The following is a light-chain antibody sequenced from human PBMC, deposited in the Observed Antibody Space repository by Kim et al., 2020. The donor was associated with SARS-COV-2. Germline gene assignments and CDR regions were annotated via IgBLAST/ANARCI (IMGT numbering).Light chain of an antibody. CDR3: QQYGDWPYV. J-gene: IGKJ2*01. Sequence: SVSPGEGATLSCRTSQNIGSNLGWYQQKPGQAPRLLIYGASTRANGISGRFSGSGSGTDFTLTISSLQAEDLAVYYCQQYGDWPYVFGQGTKLEI. CDR1: QNIGSN. CDR2: GAS. V-gene: IGKV3-15*01.